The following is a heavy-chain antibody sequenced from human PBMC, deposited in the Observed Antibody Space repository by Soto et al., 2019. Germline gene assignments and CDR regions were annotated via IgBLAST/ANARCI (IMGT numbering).Heavy chain of an antibody. D-gene: IGHD2-2*01. J-gene: IGHJ5*02. CDR3: ARADCSSTSCYQGDQMGSRNWFDP. CDR1: GGSFSGYY. V-gene: IGHV4-34*01. CDR2: INHSGST. Sequence: SETLSLTCAVYGGSFSGYYWSWIRQPPGKGLEWIGEINHSGSTNYNPSLKSRVTISVDTSKNQFSLKLSSVTAADTAVYYCARADCSSTSCYQGDQMGSRNWFDPWGQGTLVTVSS.